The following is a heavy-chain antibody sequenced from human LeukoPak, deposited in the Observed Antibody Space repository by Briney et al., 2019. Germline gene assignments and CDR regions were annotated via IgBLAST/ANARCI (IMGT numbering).Heavy chain of an antibody. CDR2: ISSSGNTI. J-gene: IGHJ4*02. V-gene: IGHV3-48*03. CDR1: GFTFSAFE. CDR3: ARHDRNSGNSYFDY. Sequence: GGSLRLSCAASGFTFSAFEMNWVRQAPGKGLEWVSYISSSGNTIYYADSVKDRFTISRDNAKNSPYLQMNSLRAEDTAVYYCARHDRNSGNSYFDYWGQGTLVTVSS. D-gene: IGHD1-26*01.